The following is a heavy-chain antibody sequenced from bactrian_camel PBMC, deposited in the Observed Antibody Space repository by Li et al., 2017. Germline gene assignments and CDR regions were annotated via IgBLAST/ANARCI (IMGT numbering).Heavy chain of an antibody. J-gene: IGHJ4*01. D-gene: IGHD1*01. CDR2: IDRDGRA. V-gene: IGHV3S53*01. CDR3: AAPLRYCRVDLPIQHEHAY. Sequence: VQLVESGGGSVQAGESRRLSCVTSGYTSTTSCVAWVRQAPGKQREGVVSIDRDGRATYADSVKGRFTISMDANNTINLMMNSLKPEDTAMYYCAAPLRYCRVDLPIQHEHAYWGKGTQVTVS. CDR1: GYTSTTSC.